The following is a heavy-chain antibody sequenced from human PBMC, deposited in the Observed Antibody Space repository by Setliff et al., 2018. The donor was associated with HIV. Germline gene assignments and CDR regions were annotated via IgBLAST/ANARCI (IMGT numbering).Heavy chain of an antibody. V-gene: IGHV4-4*07. J-gene: IGHJ4*02. CDR3: ARGGGTGSFDY. CDR2: IYISGGT. D-gene: IGHD3-16*01. CDR1: GGSITSYY. Sequence: PSETLSLTCSVSGGSITSYYWSWIRQPAGKGLEWFGRIYISGGTNYNPSFESRVTMSIDTSKNQFSLKLSSVTAADTAVYYCARGGGTGSFDYWGQGTLVTVSS.